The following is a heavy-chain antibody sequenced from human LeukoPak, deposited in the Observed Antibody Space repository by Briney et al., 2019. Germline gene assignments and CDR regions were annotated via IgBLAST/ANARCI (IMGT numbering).Heavy chain of an antibody. CDR1: GYSISSGYY. CDR3: ARGLTAQELTRPETPYSSSWYNWFDP. D-gene: IGHD6-13*01. J-gene: IGHJ5*02. Sequence: PSETLSLTCTVSGYSISSGYYWGWIRQPPGKGLEWIGRVYTSGSTNYNPSLKSRVNISLDTPKNQFSLKLSSVTAADTAVYYCARGLTAQELTRPETPYSSSWYNWFDPWGQGTLVTVSS. V-gene: IGHV4-38-2*02. CDR2: VYTSGST.